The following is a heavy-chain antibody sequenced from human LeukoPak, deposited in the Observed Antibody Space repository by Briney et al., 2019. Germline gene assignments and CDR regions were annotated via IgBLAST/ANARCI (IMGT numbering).Heavy chain of an antibody. CDR3: AARPREWERRTVEHN. J-gene: IGHJ4*02. Sequence: SETLSLTCTVSGGSISSGGYYWSWIRQPPGKGLEWIGYIYHSGSTYYNPSLKSRVTISVDRSKNQFSLKPSSVTAADTAVYYCAARPREWERRTVEHNWGQGTLVTVSS. CDR1: GGSISSGGYY. D-gene: IGHD1-26*01. V-gene: IGHV4-30-2*01. CDR2: IYHSGST.